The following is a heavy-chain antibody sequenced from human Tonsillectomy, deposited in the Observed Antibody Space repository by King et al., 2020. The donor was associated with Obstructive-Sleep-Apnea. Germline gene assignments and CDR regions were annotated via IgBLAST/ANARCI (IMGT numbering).Heavy chain of an antibody. CDR2: INWNGGST. CDR3: ARDGYCSGGSCFDDVFDV. Sequence: VQLVESGGGVVRPGGSLRLSCAASGFTFDNYGMSWVRQAPGKGLEWVSGINWNGGSTGYADSVKGRFTISRDNAKNSLYLQMNSLRAEDTAFYYCARDGYCSGGSCFDDVFDVWGQGTMVTVSS. J-gene: IGHJ3*01. V-gene: IGHV3-20*04. CDR1: GFTFDNYG. D-gene: IGHD2-15*01.